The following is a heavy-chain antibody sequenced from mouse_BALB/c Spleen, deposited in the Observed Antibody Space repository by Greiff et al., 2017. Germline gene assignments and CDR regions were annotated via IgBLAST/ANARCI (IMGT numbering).Heavy chain of an antibody. CDR3: ARGRGDDAPFAY. Sequence: EVQLVESGGGLVKPGGSLKLSCAASGFTFSSYAMSWVRQTPEKRLEWVASISSGGSTYYPDSVKGRFTISRDNARNILYLQMSSLRSEDTAMYYCARGRGDDAPFAYWGQGTLVTVSA. D-gene: IGHD2-2*01. V-gene: IGHV5-6-5*01. CDR2: ISSGGST. J-gene: IGHJ3*01. CDR1: GFTFSSYA.